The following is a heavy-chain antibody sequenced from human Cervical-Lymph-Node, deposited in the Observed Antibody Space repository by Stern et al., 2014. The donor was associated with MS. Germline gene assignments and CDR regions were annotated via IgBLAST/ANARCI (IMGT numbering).Heavy chain of an antibody. CDR1: GFSFSTYG. CDR3: AKDRGSGWSLDY. Sequence: VQLVESGGGVVQPGGSLRLSCAGSGFSFSTYGMHWVRPAPGKGLEWVALISYDGSKKYYADSVKGRFTISRDNSKNTMYVQMNSLRLEDTAVYYCAKDRGSGWSLDYWGQGTLVAVSS. V-gene: IGHV3-30*18. CDR2: ISYDGSKK. D-gene: IGHD6-19*01. J-gene: IGHJ4*02.